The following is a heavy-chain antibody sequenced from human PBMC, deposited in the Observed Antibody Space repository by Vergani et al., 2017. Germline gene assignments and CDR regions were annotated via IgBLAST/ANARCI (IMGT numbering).Heavy chain of an antibody. V-gene: IGHV1-8*01. D-gene: IGHD3-22*01. CDR3: ATYHDSSGYYPYYYYGRDV. Sequence: QVQLVQSGAEVKKPGASVKVSCKASGYTFISYDINWVRQATGQGLEWMGWMNPNSANTGYAQKFQCKVTMTRNTSISTAYMELSSLRSEDTAVYYCATYHDSSGYYPYYYYGRDVWGQGTTVTVSS. CDR2: MNPNSANT. J-gene: IGHJ6*02. CDR1: GYTFISYD.